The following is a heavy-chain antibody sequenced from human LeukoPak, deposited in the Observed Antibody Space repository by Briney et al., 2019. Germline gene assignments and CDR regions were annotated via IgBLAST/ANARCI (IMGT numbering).Heavy chain of an antibody. D-gene: IGHD6-19*01. CDR2: TYYRSKWYN. CDR3: ARGETIAVAAHGGFDY. J-gene: IGHJ4*02. Sequence: TSQTLSLTCAISGDSVSSNSAACHWIRQSPSRGLGWLGRTYYRSKWYNDYAVSVKSRITINPDTSKNQFSLQLNSVTPEDTAVYYCARGETIAVAAHGGFDYWGQGTLVTVSS. CDR1: GDSVSSNSAA. V-gene: IGHV6-1*01.